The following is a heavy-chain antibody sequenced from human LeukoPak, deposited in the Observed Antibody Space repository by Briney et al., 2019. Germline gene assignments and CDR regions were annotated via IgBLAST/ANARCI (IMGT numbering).Heavy chain of an antibody. V-gene: IGHV1-69-2*01. CDR2: VDPEDGET. CDR3: ATAFPDGTEYHNYDFWSGRYYFDY. Sequence: GASVKGSCKASGYTFTDYYMHWVQQAPGKGLEWMGRVDPEDGETIYAEKFQGRVTITADTSTDTAYMELSSLRSEDTAVYYCATAFPDGTEYHNYDFWSGRYYFDYWGQGTLVTVSS. J-gene: IGHJ4*02. D-gene: IGHD3-3*01. CDR1: GYTFTDYY.